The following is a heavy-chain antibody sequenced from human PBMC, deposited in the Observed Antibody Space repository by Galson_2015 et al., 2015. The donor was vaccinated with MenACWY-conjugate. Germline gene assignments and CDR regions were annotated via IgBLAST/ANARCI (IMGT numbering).Heavy chain of an antibody. Sequence: SLRLSCAASGFTFSSFAMSWVRQAPGKGLEWVSVITSSGGTTYYADSVKGRFTISRDNPKNTLHLQMDTLRAEDTATYYCAKNGNYFGMGFDYWGQGTLVT. CDR2: ITSSGGTT. CDR1: GFTFSSFA. D-gene: IGHD2/OR15-2a*01. J-gene: IGHJ4*02. CDR3: AKNGNYFGMGFDY. V-gene: IGHV3-23*01.